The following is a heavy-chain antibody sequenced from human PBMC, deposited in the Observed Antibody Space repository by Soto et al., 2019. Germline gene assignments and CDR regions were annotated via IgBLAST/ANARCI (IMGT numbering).Heavy chain of an antibody. D-gene: IGHD1-1*01. CDR2: IYLSNSDT. J-gene: IGHJ4*02. CDR1: CYKSAGYW. V-gene: IGHV5-51*01. CDR3: ARGGLSTRNFDY. Sequence: ASLMISGQRCCYKSAGYWLAWVRQMPGKGLELMGMIYLSNSDTRYMPSFQGQVTISAYKSISSAYLQWSSMRASDAAMYYCARGGLSTRNFDYWGQGTPVTGSS.